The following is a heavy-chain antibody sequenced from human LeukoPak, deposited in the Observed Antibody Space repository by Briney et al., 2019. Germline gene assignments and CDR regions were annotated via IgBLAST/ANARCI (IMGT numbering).Heavy chain of an antibody. CDR2: IYPGDSDT. J-gene: IGHJ4*02. Sequence: GESLKISCKGSGYSSSSYWIAWVRQMPGKGLEWMGVIYPGDSDTRYSPSFQGQVTISADKSISTAYLQWSSLKASDTATYFCARHHRNHSLDYWGQGTLVTVSS. CDR3: ARHHRNHSLDY. CDR1: GYSSSSYW. V-gene: IGHV5-51*01. D-gene: IGHD1-14*01.